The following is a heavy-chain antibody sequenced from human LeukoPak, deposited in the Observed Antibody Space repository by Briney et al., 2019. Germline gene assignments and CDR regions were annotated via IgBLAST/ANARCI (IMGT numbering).Heavy chain of an antibody. CDR2: TYYRSTWYN. CDR1: GDSVSSNSVT. D-gene: IGHD2-2*01. V-gene: IGHV6-1*01. J-gene: IGHJ5*02. Sequence: RSQTLSLTCAISGDSVSSNSVTWNWIRQSPSRGLEWLGRTYYRSTWYNDYAVSVRGRITVNPDTSKNQFSLHLNSVTSEDTAVYYCARRLTQYDCFDPWGQGILVTVSS. CDR3: ARRLTQYDCFDP.